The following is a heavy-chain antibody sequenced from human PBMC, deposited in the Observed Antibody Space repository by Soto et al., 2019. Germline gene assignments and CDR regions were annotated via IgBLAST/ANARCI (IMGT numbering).Heavy chain of an antibody. J-gene: IGHJ3*01. CDR1: GNSISSYF. Sequence: QLQLQESGPGLVKPSETLSLTCNVSGNSISSYFRSWIRQTPGKGLEWIGFIYDSGDTKYNPSLESRATISLDTSKSQFSLKLRSVTAADTAMYYCVYSRSAIYGDAFDVWGRGSMVTVSS. V-gene: IGHV4-59*01. CDR2: IYDSGDT. D-gene: IGHD2-2*01. CDR3: VYSRSAIYGDAFDV.